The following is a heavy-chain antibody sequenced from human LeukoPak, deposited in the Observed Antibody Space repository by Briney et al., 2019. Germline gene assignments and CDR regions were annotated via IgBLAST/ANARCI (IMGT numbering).Heavy chain of an antibody. J-gene: IGHJ4*02. CDR1: GFTFSSYS. Sequence: GGSLRLSCAASGFTFSSYSMNWVRQAPGKGLEWVSSISSSSSYIYYADSVKGRFTISRDNAKNSLYLQMNSLRAEDTAVYYRAREAYYYDSSGYSFDYWGQGTLVTVSS. CDR2: ISSSSSYI. CDR3: AREAYYYDSSGYSFDY. V-gene: IGHV3-21*01. D-gene: IGHD3-22*01.